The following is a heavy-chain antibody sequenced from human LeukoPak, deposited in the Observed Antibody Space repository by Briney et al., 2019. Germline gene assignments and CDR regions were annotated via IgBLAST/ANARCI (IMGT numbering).Heavy chain of an antibody. J-gene: IGHJ4*02. CDR2: ISYDGSNK. CDR3: ASGIDASGSYPFDY. V-gene: IGHV3-30*09. CDR1: GFTFSTYA. D-gene: IGHD3-22*01. Sequence: GGSLRLPCAVSGFTFSTYAVHWVRQAPGKGLEWVAVISYDGSNKYYADSVKGRFAISRDNSKSTLYLQMNSLRTEDTAVYYCASGIDASGSYPFDYGGQGTLVTVSS.